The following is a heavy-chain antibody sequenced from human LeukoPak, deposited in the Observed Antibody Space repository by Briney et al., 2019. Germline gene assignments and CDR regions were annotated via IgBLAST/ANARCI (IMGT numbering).Heavy chain of an antibody. J-gene: IGHJ4*02. CDR1: GYTFTSYG. CDR2: ISAYNGNT. CDR3: VVGYDSSGPFDY. D-gene: IGHD3-22*01. V-gene: IGHV1-18*01. Sequence: ASVKVSCKASGYTFTSYGISWVRQAPGQGLEWMGWISAYNGNTNYAQKLQGRVAMTTDTSTSTAYMELRSLRSDDTAVYYCVVGYDSSGPFDYWGQGTLVTVSS.